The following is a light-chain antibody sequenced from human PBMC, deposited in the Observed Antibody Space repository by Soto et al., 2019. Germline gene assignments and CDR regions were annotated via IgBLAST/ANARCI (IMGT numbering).Light chain of an antibody. Sequence: QSVLTQPPSASGTPGQRVTISCYGSSSNIGSNYVYWYQQLPGTAPKLLIYSNNQRPSGVPVRFSGSKSGTSASLAISGLRSEDEADYYCAAWDDSLSGSWVFGGGTKLAVL. CDR1: SSNIGSNY. CDR2: SNN. CDR3: AAWDDSLSGSWV. J-gene: IGLJ3*02. V-gene: IGLV1-47*02.